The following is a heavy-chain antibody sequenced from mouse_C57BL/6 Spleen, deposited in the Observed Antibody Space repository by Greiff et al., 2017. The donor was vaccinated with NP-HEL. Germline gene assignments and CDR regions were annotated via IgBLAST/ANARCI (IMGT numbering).Heavy chain of an antibody. Sequence: QVQLKESGAELVKPGASVKISCKASGYAFSSYWMNWVKQRPGKGLEWIGQIYPGDGDTNYNGKFKGKATLTADKSSSTAYMQLRSLTSEDSAVYFCARCDYYGSQAWFAYWGQGTLVTVSA. J-gene: IGHJ3*01. CDR2: IYPGDGDT. CDR1: GYAFSSYW. V-gene: IGHV1-80*01. CDR3: ARCDYYGSQAWFAY. D-gene: IGHD1-1*01.